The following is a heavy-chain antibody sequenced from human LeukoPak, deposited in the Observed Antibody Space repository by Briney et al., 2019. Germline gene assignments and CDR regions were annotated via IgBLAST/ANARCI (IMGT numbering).Heavy chain of an antibody. CDR3: ARDYGMDV. V-gene: IGHV3-30-3*01. J-gene: IGHJ6*02. CDR1: GFTFSSYA. Sequence: PGGSLRLSCAASGFTFSSYAMHWVRQAPGKGLEWVAVISYDGSNKYYADSVKGRFTISRDNSKNTLYLQMNSLRAGDTAVYYCARDYGMDVWGQGTTVTVSS. CDR2: ISYDGSNK.